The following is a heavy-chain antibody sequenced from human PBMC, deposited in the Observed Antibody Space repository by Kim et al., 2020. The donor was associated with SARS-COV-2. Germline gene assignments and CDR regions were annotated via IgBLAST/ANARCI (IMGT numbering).Heavy chain of an antibody. CDR3: ARYSLYDSSGYYYPLFDY. D-gene: IGHD3-22*01. J-gene: IGHJ4*02. Sequence: SETLSLTCTVSGGSISSYYWSWIRQPPGKGLEWIGYIYYSGSTNYNPSLKSRVTISVDTSKNQFSLKLSSVTAADTAVYYCARYSLYDSSGYYYPLFDYWGQGTLVTVSS. CDR1: GGSISSYY. V-gene: IGHV4-59*01. CDR2: IYYSGST.